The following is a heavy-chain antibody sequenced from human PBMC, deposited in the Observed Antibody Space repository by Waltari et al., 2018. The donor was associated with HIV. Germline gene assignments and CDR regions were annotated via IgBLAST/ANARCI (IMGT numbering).Heavy chain of an antibody. CDR3: ARGPDYGGDSDCGY. Sequence: QVQLQQWGAGLLKPSETLSLTCAVYGGSFSGYYWSWIRQPPGKGLEWIAEVDHSGSAKYNPSLKSRVTISLDTSKSQFSLKLNSVTAADTGLYYCARGPDYGGDSDCGYWGQGTLVTVSP. V-gene: IGHV4-34*01. J-gene: IGHJ4*02. D-gene: IGHD2-21*02. CDR1: GGSFSGYY. CDR2: VDHSGSA.